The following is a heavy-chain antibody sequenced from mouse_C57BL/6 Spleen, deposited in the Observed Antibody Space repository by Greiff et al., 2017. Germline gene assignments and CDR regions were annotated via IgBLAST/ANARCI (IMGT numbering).Heavy chain of an antibody. CDR3: ARSFITTVVACDY. Sequence: VQLQQPGAELVKPGASVKLSCKASGYTFTSYWMHWVKQRPGQGLEWIGMIHPNSGSTNYNEKFKSKATLTVDKSSSTAYMQLSSLTSEDSAVYYCARSFITTVVACDYWGQGTTHTVSS. CDR2: IHPNSGST. CDR1: GYTFTSYW. V-gene: IGHV1-64*01. D-gene: IGHD1-1*01. J-gene: IGHJ2*01.